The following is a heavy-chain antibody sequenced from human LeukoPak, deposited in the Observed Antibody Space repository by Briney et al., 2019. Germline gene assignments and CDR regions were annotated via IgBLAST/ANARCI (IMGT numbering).Heavy chain of an antibody. Sequence: GGSLRLSCAASGFTFSSYGMHWVRQAPGKGLEWVAVISYDGSNKYYADSVKGQFTISRDNSKNTLYLQMNSLRAEDTAVYYCAKPFWEVPAAFDYGARETLVTVSS. CDR2: ISYDGSNK. V-gene: IGHV3-30*18. J-gene: IGHJ4*02. CDR3: AKPFWEVPAAFDY. CDR1: GFTFSSYG. D-gene: IGHD2-2*01.